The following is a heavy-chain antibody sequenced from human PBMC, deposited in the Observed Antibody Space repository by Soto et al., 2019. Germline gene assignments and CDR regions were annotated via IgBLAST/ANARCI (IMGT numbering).Heavy chain of an antibody. V-gene: IGHV1-69*01. J-gene: IGHJ6*02. Sequence: QVQLVQSGAEVKKPGSSVKVSCKASGGTFSSYVISWVRQAPGQGLEWVGGIIPIFGTANYAQKFQGRVTITADESTITDYMELSSLRSEDTAVYYCARADRTAGTTWGYYGMDVWGQGTTVTVSS. CDR1: GGTFSSYV. CDR2: IIPIFGTA. D-gene: IGHD1-1*01. CDR3: ARADRTAGTTWGYYGMDV.